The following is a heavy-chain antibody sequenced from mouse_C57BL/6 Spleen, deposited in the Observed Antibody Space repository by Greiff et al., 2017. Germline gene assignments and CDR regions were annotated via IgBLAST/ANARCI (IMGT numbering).Heavy chain of an antibody. V-gene: IGHV1-26*01. J-gene: IGHJ4*01. Sequence: VQLQQSGPELVKPGASVKISCKASGYTFTDYYMNWVKQSHGKSLEWIGDINPNNGGTSYNQKFKGKATLTVDKSSSTAYMELRSLTSEDSAVYYCARDGSSPPYDYDPLGYAMDYWGQGTSVTVSS. CDR1: GYTFTDYY. CDR3: ARDGSSPPYDYDPLGYAMDY. D-gene: IGHD2-4*01. CDR2: INPNNGGT.